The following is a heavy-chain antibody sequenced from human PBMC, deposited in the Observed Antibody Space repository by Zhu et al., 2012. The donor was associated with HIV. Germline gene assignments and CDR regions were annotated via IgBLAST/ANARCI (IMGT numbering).Heavy chain of an antibody. CDR1: GGSIANHC. CDR3: ARNVVFPAAAPHAFEV. D-gene: IGHD2-2*01. J-gene: IGHJ3*01. Sequence: QVQLQESGPGLVKPSETLSLTCTVSGGSIANHCWSWIRQPPGKGLEWIGYISQTGNTKYNTSLRSRVSISVDTSKNRFALKLSSMTAADTAVYYCARNVVFPAAAPHAFEVWGQGTMVTV. V-gene: IGHV4-59*11. CDR2: ISQTGNT.